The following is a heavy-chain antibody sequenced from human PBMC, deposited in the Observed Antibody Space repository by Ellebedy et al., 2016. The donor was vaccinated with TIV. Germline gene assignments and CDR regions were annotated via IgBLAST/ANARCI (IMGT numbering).Heavy chain of an antibody. Sequence: GESLKISCEASGFTLSDYYMDWVRQAPGKGLEWVGGYTNYADSVKGRFTISTHNSRNTLYLQMTNLRTEDTAVYYCAKGSFPFGDKSERIYSFQYWGQGTLVTVSS. CDR3: AKGSFPFGDKSERIYSFQY. J-gene: IGHJ4*02. CDR1: GFTLSDYY. V-gene: IGHV3-53*04. D-gene: IGHD3-10*01. CDR2: GYT.